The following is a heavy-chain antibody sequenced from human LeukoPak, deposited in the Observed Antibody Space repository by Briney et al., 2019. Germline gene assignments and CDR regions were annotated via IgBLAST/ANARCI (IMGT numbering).Heavy chain of an antibody. CDR3: ARLRASSPHFDY. V-gene: IGHV4-38-2*02. CDR1: GYSISSGYY. J-gene: IGHJ4*02. CDR2: IYHSGNT. D-gene: IGHD6-6*01. Sequence: SETLSLTCTVSGYSISSGYYWAWIRQPPGKGLEWIGSIYHSGNTYYNPSLKSRVTISIDTSKNQFSLKLSSVTAADTAVYYCARLRASSPHFDYWGQGSLVTVAS.